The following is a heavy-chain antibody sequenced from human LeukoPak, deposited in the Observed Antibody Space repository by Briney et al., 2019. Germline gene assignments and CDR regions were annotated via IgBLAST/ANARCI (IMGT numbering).Heavy chain of an antibody. J-gene: IGHJ5*02. CDR2: MNPNSGNT. V-gene: IGHV1-8*03. D-gene: IGHD3-10*01. CDR3: ARGANYYDSMSYYNRLVNCFDP. CDR1: GYTFTSYD. Sequence: ASVKVSCKASGYTFTSYDINWVRQATGQGLEWMGWMNPNSGNTGNAQKFQGRVTITRNTSINKAYMELSSVTAADTAVYYCARGANYYDSMSYYNRLVNCFDPWGQGTLVTVSS.